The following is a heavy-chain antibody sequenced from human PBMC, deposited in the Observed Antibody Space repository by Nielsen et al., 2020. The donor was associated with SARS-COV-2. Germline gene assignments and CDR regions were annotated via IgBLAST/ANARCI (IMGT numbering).Heavy chain of an antibody. V-gene: IGHV3-11*01. J-gene: IGHJ4*02. CDR3: AKEQYYYDSSGEGY. Sequence: GESLKISCAASGFTFSDYYMSWIRQAPGKGLEWVSYISSSGSTIYYADSVKGRFTISRDNAKNSLYLQMNSLRAEDTAVYYCAKEQYYYDSSGEGYWGQGTLVTVSS. CDR2: ISSSGSTI. D-gene: IGHD3-22*01. CDR1: GFTFSDYY.